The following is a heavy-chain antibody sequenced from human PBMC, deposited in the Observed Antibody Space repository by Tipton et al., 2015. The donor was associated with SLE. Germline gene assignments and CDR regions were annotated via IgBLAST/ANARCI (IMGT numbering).Heavy chain of an antibody. V-gene: IGHV4-59*08. D-gene: IGHD2-8*01. CDR2: ISDGGGT. Sequence: TLSLTCTVSGGSISTYYWSWIRQSPGKGLEWIGYISDGGGTNHNPSLKSRVTISVDPAKNQFSLKLTSVTAADTAVYYCARGMLTWRGAIIGVDVWGQGTSVNVSS. CDR1: GGSISTYY. J-gene: IGHJ6*02. CDR3: ARGMLTWRGAIIGVDV.